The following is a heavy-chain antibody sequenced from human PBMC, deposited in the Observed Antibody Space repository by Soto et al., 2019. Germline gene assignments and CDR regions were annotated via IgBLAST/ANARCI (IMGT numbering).Heavy chain of an antibody. CDR2: IYYSGST. V-gene: IGHV4-39*01. Sequence: TSETLSLTCTVSGASISSSRYYWGWIRQPPGKGLEWIGSIYYSGSTYYNPSLKSRVTISVDTSKNQFSLKLSSVTAADTAMYYCARLTGGYYYYGMDVWGQGTTVTVSS. J-gene: IGHJ6*02. CDR1: GASISSSRYY. D-gene: IGHD7-27*01. CDR3: ARLTGGYYYYGMDV.